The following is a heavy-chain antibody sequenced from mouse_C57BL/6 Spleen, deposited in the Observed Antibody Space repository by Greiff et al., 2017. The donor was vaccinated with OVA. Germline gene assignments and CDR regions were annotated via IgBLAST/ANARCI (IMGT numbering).Heavy chain of an antibody. CDR2: INPYNGGT. J-gene: IGHJ2*01. Sequence: DVQLQESGPVLVKPGASVKMSCKASGYTFTDYYMNWVKQSHGKSLEWIGVINPYNGGTSYNQKFKGKATLTVDKSSSTAYMELNSLTSEDSAVYYCARRRSHPGFFDYWGQGTTLTVSS. CDR1: GYTFTDYY. V-gene: IGHV1-19*01. CDR3: ARRRSHPGFFDY.